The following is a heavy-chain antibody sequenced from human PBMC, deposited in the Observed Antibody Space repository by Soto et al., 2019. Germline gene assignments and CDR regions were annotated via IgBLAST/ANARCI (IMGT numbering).Heavy chain of an antibody. CDR3: ARVEDYNWNYERRFDP. D-gene: IGHD1-7*01. CDR2: IYYSGST. Sequence: PSETLSLTCTVSGGSIGSGGYYWSWIRQHPGKGLEWIGYIYYSGSTYYNPSLKSRVTISVDTSKNQFSLKLSSVTAADTAVYYCARVEDYNWNYERRFDPWGQGTLVTVSS. J-gene: IGHJ5*02. CDR1: GGSIGSGGYY. V-gene: IGHV4-31*02.